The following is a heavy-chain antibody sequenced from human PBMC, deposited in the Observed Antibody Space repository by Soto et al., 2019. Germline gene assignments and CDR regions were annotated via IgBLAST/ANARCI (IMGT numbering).Heavy chain of an antibody. CDR3: ATSFRDFEK. V-gene: IGHV3-23*01. D-gene: IGHD3-9*01. J-gene: IGHJ4*02. CDR2: VSGAASHT. Sequence: PVGSLNLSFAGSGFTPTTRTLSWVPKPPGKGLEWVATVSGAASHTYYVDSVRGRFFISRDHSKNTVTLQMNNMTVDDTAVYYCATSFRDFEKWGQGLRVTVS. CDR1: GFTPTTRT.